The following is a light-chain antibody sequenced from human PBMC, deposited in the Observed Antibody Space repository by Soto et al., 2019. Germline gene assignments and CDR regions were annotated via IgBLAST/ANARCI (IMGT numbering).Light chain of an antibody. Sequence: IVMTQSPATLSVSPGERATLSCRASQSVSSNLAWYQQKPGQAPRLLIYDASTRATGIPARFSGSGSGTEFTLSISSLHSEDFSTYYCQQYNKWPRSFGQGTKLEIK. CDR1: QSVSSN. V-gene: IGKV3-15*01. J-gene: IGKJ2*03. CDR3: QQYNKWPRS. CDR2: DAS.